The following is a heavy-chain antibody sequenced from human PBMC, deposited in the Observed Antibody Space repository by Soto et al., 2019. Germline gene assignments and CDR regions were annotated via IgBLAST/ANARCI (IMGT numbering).Heavy chain of an antibody. CDR2: ISASGVTT. D-gene: IGHD6-25*01. Sequence: GGSLRLSCAASGFTFDNYAMSWVRQAPGKGLEWVSSISASGVTTYYADSVKGRFTGSRDNSKNTLYLQMNSLRAEDTAIYYCAKGYGSGRYYFDYWGRGTLVTVSS. CDR1: GFTFDNYA. CDR3: AKGYGSGRYYFDY. J-gene: IGHJ4*02. V-gene: IGHV3-23*01.